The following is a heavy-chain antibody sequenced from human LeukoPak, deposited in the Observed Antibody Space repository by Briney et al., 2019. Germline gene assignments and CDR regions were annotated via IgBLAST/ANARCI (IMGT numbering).Heavy chain of an antibody. CDR3: ARDKFCSDTGSCNIGLFDF. D-gene: IGHD2-15*01. CDR1: GGSFSGYY. Sequence: PSETLSLTCGVFGGSFSGYYWTWLPQPPGKGLEWIGQINHRGSSHYNPSLRSRVTISVDPSKTQFSLKLTSVTAADTAVYYCARDKFCSDTGSCNIGLFDFWGQGALVTVSS. V-gene: IGHV4-34*01. J-gene: IGHJ4*02. CDR2: INHRGSS.